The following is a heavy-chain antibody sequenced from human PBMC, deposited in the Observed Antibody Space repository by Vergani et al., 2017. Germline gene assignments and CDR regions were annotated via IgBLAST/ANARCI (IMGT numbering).Heavy chain of an antibody. D-gene: IGHD3-3*01. J-gene: IGHJ4*02. V-gene: IGHV3-7*03. CDR1: GFTFSRYW. CDR3: ARVENGITIFGVVSYFDY. CDR2: IKQDGSEK. Sequence: EVQLVESGGGLVQPGGSLRLSCAASGFTFSRYWMSWVRPAPGKGLEWVANIKQDGSEKYYVDSVKGRFTISRDNAKNSLYLQMNSLRAEDTAVYYCARVENGITIFGVVSYFDYWGQGTLVTVSS.